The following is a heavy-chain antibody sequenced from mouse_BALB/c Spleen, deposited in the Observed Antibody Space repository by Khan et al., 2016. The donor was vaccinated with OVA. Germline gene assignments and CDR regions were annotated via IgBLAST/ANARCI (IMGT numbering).Heavy chain of an antibody. D-gene: IGHD1-1*01. Sequence: QVQLQQSGAELMKPGASVQISCKATGYIFSSYWIEWVKQRPGHGLEWIGEILPGSNSTNYNEKFKGKATFTADTSSNTAYMQLSSLTSDDAAVYYCARNRLLRLFPYWGQGTMVTVSA. CDR3: ARNRLLRLFPY. CDR1: GYIFSSYW. CDR2: ILPGSNST. J-gene: IGHJ3*01. V-gene: IGHV1-9*01.